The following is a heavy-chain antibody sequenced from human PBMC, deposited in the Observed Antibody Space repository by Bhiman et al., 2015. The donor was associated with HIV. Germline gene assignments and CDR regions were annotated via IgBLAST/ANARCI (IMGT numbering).Heavy chain of an antibody. CDR1: GFTLSTSA. V-gene: IGHV3-23*05. CDR3: AKSSGGGARTWFDT. D-gene: IGHD3-16*01. Sequence: QLWESGGGLVQPGGSLRLSCAASGFTLSTSAMNWVRLAPGKGLEWISALHGDGKRTYYTDSVKGRFTISRDTSKNTLYLQMNNVRADDTALYYCAKSSGGGARTWFDTWAEGTRTVTVSS. J-gene: IGHJ5*02. CDR2: LHGDGKRT.